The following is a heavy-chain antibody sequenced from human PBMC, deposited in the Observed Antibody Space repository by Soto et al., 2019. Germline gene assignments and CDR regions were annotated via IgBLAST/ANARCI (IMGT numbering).Heavy chain of an antibody. Sequence: GGSLRLSCAASEFTFSHYWMSWVRQAPGKGLEWVANINQDGSGTWYVDSVKGRFTVSRDNAKNSLYLQMDSLGAEDTAVYYCARAGSIGSVDYWGQGTLVTVSS. D-gene: IGHD6-19*01. V-gene: IGHV3-7*03. CDR1: EFTFSHYW. J-gene: IGHJ4*02. CDR3: ARAGSIGSVDY. CDR2: INQDGSGT.